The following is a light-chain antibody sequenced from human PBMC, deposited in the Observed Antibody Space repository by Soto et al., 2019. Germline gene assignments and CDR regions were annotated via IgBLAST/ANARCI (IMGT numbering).Light chain of an antibody. V-gene: IGLV2-14*01. J-gene: IGLJ1*01. CDR2: EVS. CDR1: SSDVGAYNY. Sequence: LTQPASVSGSPGQSVTISCTGTSSDVGAYNYVSWYQLHPGKAPKLLISEVSNRPSGVSSRFSGSKSGNTASLTISGLQAEDEADYYCCSYAGSSTPFVFGTGTKVTVL. CDR3: CSYAGSSTPFV.